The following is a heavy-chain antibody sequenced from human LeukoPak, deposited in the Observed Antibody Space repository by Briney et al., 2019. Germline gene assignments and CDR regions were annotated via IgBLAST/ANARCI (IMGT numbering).Heavy chain of an antibody. D-gene: IGHD4-17*01. Sequence: GGSLRLSCAASGFTFSSYAMSWVRQAPGKGLEWVSAISGSGGSTYYADSVKGRFTISRDNSKNTLYLQMNRLIAEDTAVYYCAIRAHAYYYYYMDVWGKGTMVTVSS. V-gene: IGHV3-23*01. CDR1: GFTFSSYA. J-gene: IGHJ6*03. CDR3: AIRAHAYYYYYMDV. CDR2: ISGSGGST.